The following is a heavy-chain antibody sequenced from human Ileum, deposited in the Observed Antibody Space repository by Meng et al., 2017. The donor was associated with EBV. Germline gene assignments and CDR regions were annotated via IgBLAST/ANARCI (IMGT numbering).Heavy chain of an antibody. Sequence: QFRLRESGPGLVPPSQSPSLSCVISGDSVSSDKTAWNWIRQSPSRGLEWLGRTYRRSRWYYDYALSVKSRINISPDTSKNQVSLQLNSVTDEDTGIYYCATSRIAKFDRWGQGTLVTVSS. V-gene: IGHV6-1*01. CDR3: ATSRIAKFDR. CDR1: GDSVSSDKTA. CDR2: TYRRSRWYY. J-gene: IGHJ5*02.